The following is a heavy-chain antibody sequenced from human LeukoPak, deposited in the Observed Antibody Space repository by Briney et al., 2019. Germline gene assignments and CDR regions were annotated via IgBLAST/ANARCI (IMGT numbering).Heavy chain of an antibody. CDR2: ISGSGGGT. J-gene: IGHJ6*02. CDR1: GFTFSRQA. D-gene: IGHD6-13*01. CDR3: ARHPRGSWYQYYYYYYGMDV. V-gene: IGHV3-23*01. Sequence: GGSLRLSCAASGFTFSRQAMSWVRQAPGKGLEWVSAISGSGGGTYYADSVKGRSTIARDNSMSALYLQMDSLRAEDTAVYYCARHPRGSWYQYYYYYYGMDVWGQGTTVTVSS.